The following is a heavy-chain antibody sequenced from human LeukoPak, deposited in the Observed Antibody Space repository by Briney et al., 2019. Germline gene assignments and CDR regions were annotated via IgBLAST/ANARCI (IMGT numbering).Heavy chain of an antibody. CDR2: INHSGST. D-gene: IGHD3-10*01. V-gene: IGHV4-34*01. J-gene: IGHJ4*02. Sequence: SETLSLTCAVYGGSFSGYYWSWIRQPPGKGLEWIGEINHSGSTNYNPSLKSRVTISVDTSKNQFSLKLSSVTAVDTAVYYCARGVPLLRYYFDYWGQGTLVTVSS. CDR1: GGSFSGYY. CDR3: ARGVPLLRYYFDY.